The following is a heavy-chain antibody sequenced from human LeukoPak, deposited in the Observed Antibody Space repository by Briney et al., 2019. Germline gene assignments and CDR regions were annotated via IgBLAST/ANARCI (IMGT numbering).Heavy chain of an antibody. Sequence: SETLSLTCTVPGGSISSSSYYWGWIRQPRGKGLEWIGSIYYSGSTYYNPSLKSRVTISVDTSKNQFSLKLSSVTAADTAVYYCARDHSSGWSFDIWGQGTMVTVSS. V-gene: IGHV4-39*07. J-gene: IGHJ3*02. CDR1: GGSISSSSYY. CDR2: IYYSGST. CDR3: ARDHSSGWSFDI. D-gene: IGHD6-19*01.